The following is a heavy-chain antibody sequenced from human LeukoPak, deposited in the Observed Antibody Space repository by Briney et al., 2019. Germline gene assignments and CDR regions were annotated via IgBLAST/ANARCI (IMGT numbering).Heavy chain of an antibody. J-gene: IGHJ4*02. CDR1: GFTFSSYG. V-gene: IGHV3-23*01. CDR2: ISGSGGST. CDR3: AKDRYYYDSSGYSDY. Sequence: GGTLRLSCAASGFTFSSYGMSWVRQAPGKGLEWVSAISGSGGSTYYADSVKGRFTISRDNSKNTLYLQMNSLRAKDTAVYYCAKDRYYYDSSGYSDYWGQGTLVTVSS. D-gene: IGHD3-22*01.